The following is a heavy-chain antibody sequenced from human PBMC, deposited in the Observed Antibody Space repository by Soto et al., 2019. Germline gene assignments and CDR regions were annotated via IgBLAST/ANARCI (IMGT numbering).Heavy chain of an antibody. J-gene: IGHJ4*02. CDR2: IYYSGST. Sequence: QVQLQESGPGLVKPSETMSLTSTFAGGSISSYYWRWIRQTPGKGLEWISYIYYSGSTNYKPYPKSRVTISVDTSKNQFSLKLSSVTAADTAVYYCARHHDSWGQGTLVTVSS. CDR3: ARHHDS. CDR1: GGSISSYY. V-gene: IGHV4-59*08.